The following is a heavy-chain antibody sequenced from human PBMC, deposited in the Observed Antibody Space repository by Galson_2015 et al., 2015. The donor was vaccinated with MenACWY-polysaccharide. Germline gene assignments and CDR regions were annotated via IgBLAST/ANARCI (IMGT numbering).Heavy chain of an antibody. CDR1: GYSFTSNW. J-gene: IGHJ4*02. CDR2: IYPADSDT. CDR3: ARLSATGTVTFDY. Sequence: QSGAEVTKPGESLKISCTGSGYSFTSNWIGWVRQMPGKGLEWMGIIYPADSDTRYSPSFQGQVTISADKSISTAYLQWSSLKASDTAVYYCARLSATGTVTFDYWGQGTLVTVSS. V-gene: IGHV5-51*03. D-gene: IGHD4-17*01.